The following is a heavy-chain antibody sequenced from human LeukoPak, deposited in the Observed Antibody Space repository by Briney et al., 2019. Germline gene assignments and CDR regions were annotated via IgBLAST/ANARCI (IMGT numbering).Heavy chain of an antibody. Sequence: GGSLRLSCAASGFTFSLYWISWVRQAPGKGLEWVANIKQDASEIYYVDSVKGRFTISRDNAKNSLYLQMNSLRAEDTAVYYCARDEPNLYSGSLGWGQGTLVTVSS. V-gene: IGHV3-7*04. CDR3: ARDEPNLYSGSLG. CDR1: GFTFSLYW. J-gene: IGHJ4*02. CDR2: IKQDASEI. D-gene: IGHD1-26*01.